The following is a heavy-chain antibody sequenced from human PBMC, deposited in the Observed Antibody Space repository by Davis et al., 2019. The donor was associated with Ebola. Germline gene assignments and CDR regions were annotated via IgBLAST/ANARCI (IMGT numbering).Heavy chain of an antibody. CDR3: AKEIGRVYTYGD. CDR1: GFTFSSYA. D-gene: IGHD5-18*01. J-gene: IGHJ4*02. Sequence: PGGSLRLSCAVSGFTFSSYAMSWVRQAPGKGLEWVSAISGNGGSILSANSVKGRFTISRDNSRDTLYLEMNSLRVEDTAVYYCAKEIGRVYTYGDWGQGTLVTVSS. CDR2: ISGNGGSI. V-gene: IGHV3-23*01.